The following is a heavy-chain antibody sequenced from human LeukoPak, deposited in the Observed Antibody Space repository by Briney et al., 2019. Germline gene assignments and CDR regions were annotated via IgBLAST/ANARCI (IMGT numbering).Heavy chain of an antibody. D-gene: IGHD2-2*02. J-gene: IGHJ6*02. CDR1: GFTVSSDY. Sequence: PGGSLRLSCAASGFTVSSDYMSWVRQAPGKGLEWVSVIYSGGSTYYADSVKGRFTISRDNSKNTLYLQMNSLRAEDTAVYYCARVSDCSSTSCYTGYYYYGMDVWGQGTTVTVSS. CDR2: IYSGGST. V-gene: IGHV3-66*01. CDR3: ARVSDCSSTSCYTGYYYYGMDV.